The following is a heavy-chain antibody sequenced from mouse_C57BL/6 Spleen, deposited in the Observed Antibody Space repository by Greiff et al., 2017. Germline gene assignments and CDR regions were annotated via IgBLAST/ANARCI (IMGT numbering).Heavy chain of an antibody. CDR1: GYTFTSYW. J-gene: IGHJ4*01. V-gene: IGHV1-64*01. D-gene: IGHD3-2*02. Sequence: QVHVKQPGAELVKPGASVKLSCKASGYTFTSYWMHWVKQRPGQGLEWIGMIHPNSGSTNYNEKFKSKATLTVDKSSSTAYMQLSSLTSEDSAVYYCARSDSSGYDAMDYWGQGTSVTVSS. CDR3: ARSDSSGYDAMDY. CDR2: IHPNSGST.